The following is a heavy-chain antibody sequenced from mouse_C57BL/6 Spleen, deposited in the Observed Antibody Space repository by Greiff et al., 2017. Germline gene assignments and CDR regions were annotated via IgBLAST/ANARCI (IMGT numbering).Heavy chain of an antibody. CDR2: ISYDGSN. J-gene: IGHJ1*03. Sequence: ESGPGLVKPSQSLSLTCSVTGYSITSGYYWNWIRQFPGNKLEWMGYISYDGSNNYNPSLKNRISITRDTSKNQFFLKLNSVTTEDTATYYCAREDYGSRDWYFDVWGTGTTVTVSS. CDR1: GYSITSGYY. CDR3: AREDYGSRDWYFDV. V-gene: IGHV3-6*01. D-gene: IGHD1-1*01.